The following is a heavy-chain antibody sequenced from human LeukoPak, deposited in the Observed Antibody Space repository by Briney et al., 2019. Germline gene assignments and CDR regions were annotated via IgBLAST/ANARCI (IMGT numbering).Heavy chain of an antibody. CDR3: AKAIWFGELLYPPDAFDI. CDR1: GFTFDDYA. CDR2: ISWNSGSI. D-gene: IGHD3-10*01. V-gene: IGHV3-9*01. J-gene: IGHJ3*02. Sequence: GGSLRLSCAASGFTFDDYAMRWVRQASGKGLEWVSGISWNSGSIGYADSVKGRFTISRDNAKNSLYLQMNSLRAEDTALYYCAKAIWFGELLYPPDAFDIWGQGTMVTVSS.